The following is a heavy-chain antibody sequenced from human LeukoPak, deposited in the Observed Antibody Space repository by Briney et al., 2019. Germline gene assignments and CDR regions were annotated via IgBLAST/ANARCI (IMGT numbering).Heavy chain of an antibody. CDR3: ARTSARGAQWDY. V-gene: IGHV4-4*07. D-gene: IGHD3-10*01. CDR2: IYSSGST. J-gene: IGHJ4*02. CDR1: GGSISSYY. Sequence: SETLSLTCTVSGGSISSYYWSWIRQPPGKGLEWIGRIYSSGSTNYNPSLKTRVTMSLDTSKNQFSLNLTTVTAADTAVYYCARTSARGAQWDYWGQGTLVTGSS.